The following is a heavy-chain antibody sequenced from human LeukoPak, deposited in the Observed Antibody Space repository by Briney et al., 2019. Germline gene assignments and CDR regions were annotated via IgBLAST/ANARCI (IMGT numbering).Heavy chain of an antibody. CDR2: IYSGGST. CDR1: GFTVSSNY. J-gene: IGHJ4*02. V-gene: IGHV3-66*01. D-gene: IGHD1-26*01. CDR3: ARDPRNSGSYSYYFDY. Sequence: GGSLRLSCAASGFTVSSNYMSWVRQAPGKGLEWVSVIYSGGSTYYADSVKGRFTISRDNSKNTLYLQMNSLRAEDTAMYYCARDPRNSGSYSYYFDYWGQGTLVTVSS.